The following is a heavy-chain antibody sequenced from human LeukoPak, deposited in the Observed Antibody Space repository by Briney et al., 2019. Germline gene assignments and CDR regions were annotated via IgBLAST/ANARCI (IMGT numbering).Heavy chain of an antibody. D-gene: IGHD3-22*01. Sequence: PGGSLRLSCVASGFTFNNYAMSWDRQAPGRGLEWASSTAGSGISKDYADSVKGRFTISKDKSKNTLYLQMDNLRAEDTGVYSCARLSTFYYDSSGYHYDYWGQGTLVTVSS. CDR1: GFTFNNYA. CDR2: TAGSGISK. CDR3: ARLSTFYYDSSGYHYDY. V-gene: IGHV3-23*01. J-gene: IGHJ4*02.